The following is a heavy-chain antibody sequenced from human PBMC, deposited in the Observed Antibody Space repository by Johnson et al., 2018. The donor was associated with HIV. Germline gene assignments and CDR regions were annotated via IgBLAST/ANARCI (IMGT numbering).Heavy chain of an antibody. V-gene: IGHV3-7*01. CDR1: GFTLSSYA. J-gene: IGHJ3*01. CDR3: ARGLWLTPDVFDV. CDR2: IKQDGSEK. Sequence: VQLVESRGGVVQPGRSLRLSCTASGFTLSSYAIHWVRQAPGKGLEWVANIKQDGSEKYYVDSVKGRFTISRDNAKNSLYLQMNSLRAEDTAVYYCARGLWLTPDVFDVWGQGTMVTVSS. D-gene: IGHD6-19*01.